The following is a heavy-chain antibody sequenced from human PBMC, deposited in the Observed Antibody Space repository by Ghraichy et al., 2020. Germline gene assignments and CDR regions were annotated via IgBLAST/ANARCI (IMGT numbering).Heavy chain of an antibody. Sequence: GGSLRLSCAASGFDFTNAWVNWVRQAPGKGLEWVARVKSKSAGETRDYAAPVKGRFTISRDDSRNTLYLQMNSLRAEDTAVYYCARDRWSGSTPLYFDLWGRGTLVTVSS. CDR3: ARDRWSGSTPLYFDL. CDR2: VKSKSAGETR. J-gene: IGHJ2*01. D-gene: IGHD3-3*01. V-gene: IGHV3-15*07. CDR1: GFDFTNAW.